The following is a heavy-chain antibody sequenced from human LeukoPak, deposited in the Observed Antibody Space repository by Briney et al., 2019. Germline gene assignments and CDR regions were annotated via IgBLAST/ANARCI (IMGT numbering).Heavy chain of an antibody. CDR2: ISSSSSYI. D-gene: IGHD4-17*01. Sequence: GGSLRLSCAASGFTFSSYSVNWVRQAPGKGLEWVSFISSSSSYIYYANSVKGRFTISRDNAKNSLYLQMNSLRAEDTAVYYCARDRDYGGFDYWGQGTLVTVSS. J-gene: IGHJ4*02. CDR3: ARDRDYGGFDY. V-gene: IGHV3-21*01. CDR1: GFTFSSYS.